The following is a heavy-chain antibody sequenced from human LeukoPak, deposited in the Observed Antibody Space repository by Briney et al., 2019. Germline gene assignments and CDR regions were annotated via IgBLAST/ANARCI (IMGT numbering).Heavy chain of an antibody. CDR1: GFTFSSYA. CDR2: IGSSGGST. J-gene: IGHJ4*02. D-gene: IGHD6-19*01. Sequence: GGSLRLSCAASGFTFSSYAMSWVRQTPGKGLEWVSGIGSSGGSTYYADSVKGRFTISRDNSKNTLFLQMNSLRAEDTAIYYCAKIPVSYSSGWSAFDYWGQGTLVTVSS. V-gene: IGHV3-23*01. CDR3: AKIPVSYSSGWSAFDY.